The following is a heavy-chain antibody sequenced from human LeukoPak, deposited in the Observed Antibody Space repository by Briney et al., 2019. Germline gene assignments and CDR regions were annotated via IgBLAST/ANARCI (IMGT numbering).Heavy chain of an antibody. CDR3: AKNVGKLYYYYGMDV. CDR2: VRGSDAGT. Sequence: ETLSLTCAVYGGSFSGYYWSWIRQAPGKGLEWVSAVRGSDAGTSYADSVKGRFTISRDNAKNSLYLQMNSLRAEDTALYYCAKNVGKLYYYYGMDVWGQGTTVTVSS. CDR1: GGSFSGYY. J-gene: IGHJ6*02. V-gene: IGHV3-23*01. D-gene: IGHD3-10*01.